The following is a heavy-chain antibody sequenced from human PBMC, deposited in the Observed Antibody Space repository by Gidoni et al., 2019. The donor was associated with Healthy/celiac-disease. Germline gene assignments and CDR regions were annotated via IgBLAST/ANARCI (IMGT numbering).Heavy chain of an antibody. D-gene: IGHD1-26*01. CDR1: GFTFSSYW. V-gene: IGHV3-7*01. Sequence: EVQLVESGGGLVQPGGSLRLSCAASGFTFSSYWMRWVRQAPGKGLEWVVNIKQDGIEKYYVDSVKGRFTISRDNAKNSLYLQMNSLRAEDTAVYYCARNTVGATGDYWGQGTLVTVSS. CDR2: IKQDGIEK. CDR3: ARNTVGATGDY. J-gene: IGHJ4*02.